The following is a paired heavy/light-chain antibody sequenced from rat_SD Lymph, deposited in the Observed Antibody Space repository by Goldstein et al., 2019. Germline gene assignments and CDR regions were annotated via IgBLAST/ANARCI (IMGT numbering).Light chain of an antibody. Sequence: DTVLTQSPALAVSPGERVTISCRASESVSTLMHWYQQKPGQQPKLLIYLASHLESGVPARFSGSGSGTDFTLTIDPVEADDTATYYCQQSWNDPTFGGGTKLELK. CDR3: QQSWNDPT. V-gene: IGKV3S9*01. CDR1: ESVSTL. J-gene: IGKJ1*01. CDR2: LAS.
Heavy chain of an antibody. Sequence: QVTLKESGPGILQPSHTLSLTCSFSGFSLSTYGMGVSWIRQPSGKGLEWLASIWWNGNTYNNPSLKSRLTVSKDTSNNQAFLKVTSVDTADTATYYCAQGVYYGLMGSNNYGSYFDYWGQGVMVTVSS. CDR3: AQGVYYGLMGSNNYGSYFDY. CDR2: IWWNGNT. D-gene: IGHD1-6*01. CDR1: GFSLSTYGMG. J-gene: IGHJ2*01. V-gene: IGHV8-23*01.